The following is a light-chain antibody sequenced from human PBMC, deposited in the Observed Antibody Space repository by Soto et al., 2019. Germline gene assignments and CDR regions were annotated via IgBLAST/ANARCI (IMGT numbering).Light chain of an antibody. CDR2: RTD. V-gene: IGLV1-47*01. CDR3: ATWDDSLSGHVV. J-gene: IGLJ2*01. CDR1: SSNIGIYY. Sequence: QPVLTQPPSASGTPGQWVTISCSGSSSNIGIYYVHWYQQLPGAAPKLLIYRTDQRPSGVPDRFSGSKSGTSASLAISGLRSEDEADYYCATWDDSLSGHVVFGGGTQLTVL.